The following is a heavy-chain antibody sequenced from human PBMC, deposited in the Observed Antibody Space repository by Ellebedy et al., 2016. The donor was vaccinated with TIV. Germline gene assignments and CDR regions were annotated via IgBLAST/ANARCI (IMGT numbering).Heavy chain of an antibody. V-gene: IGHV4-59*01. CDR3: VREWPDCASTSCHKSTWFAP. J-gene: IGHJ5*02. Sequence: GSLRLSXTVSGGPINGYFWSWVRQAPGKGLEWIACIHYSGWSKYNPSLQSRVTISVDTSKNQFSLRLRSVTAADTAMYFCVREWPDCASTSCHKSTWFAPWGQGSLVTVSS. D-gene: IGHD2-2*02. CDR1: GGPINGYF. CDR2: IHYSGWS.